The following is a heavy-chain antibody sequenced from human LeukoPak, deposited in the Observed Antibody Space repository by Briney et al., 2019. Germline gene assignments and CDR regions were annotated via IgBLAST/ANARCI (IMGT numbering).Heavy chain of an antibody. CDR3: ARENYGGLDAFDI. J-gene: IGHJ3*02. CDR1: GFTFSDHY. Sequence: GGSLRLSCVVSGFTFSDHYMEWVRQAPGKGLEWVANINHDGSMNYYVDSVKGRFSLSRDNATNSVSLQMNSLRAEDTAVYYCARENYGGLDAFDIWGQGTMVTVSS. V-gene: IGHV3-7*03. D-gene: IGHD4-23*01. CDR2: INHDGSMN.